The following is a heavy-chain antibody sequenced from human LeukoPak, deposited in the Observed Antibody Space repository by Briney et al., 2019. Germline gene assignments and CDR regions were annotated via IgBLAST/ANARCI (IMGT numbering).Heavy chain of an antibody. CDR1: GFTFGDYA. V-gene: IGHV3-49*04. CDR2: IRSKIYGGTS. CDR3: SRDQTPYY. Sequence: GGSLRLSCTASGFTFGDYAMTWVRQAPGKGLEWVGFIRSKIYGGTSEYAASVKGRFTISRGDSQGIAYLQMNSLITEDTAVYYCSRDQTPYYWGQGTLVTVSS. J-gene: IGHJ4*02.